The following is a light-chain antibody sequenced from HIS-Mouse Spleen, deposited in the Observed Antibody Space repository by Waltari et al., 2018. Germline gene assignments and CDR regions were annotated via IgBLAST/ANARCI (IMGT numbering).Light chain of an antibody. Sequence: QSALTQPPSASGSPGQSVTISCTGTSSDVGGYNYVSWYQQHPGKAPKLMIYEVSKRPSGVPVRFSVSKSGNTASLTVSGLQAEDEADYYCSSYAGSNNLVFGGGTKLTVL. CDR1: SSDVGGYNY. J-gene: IGLJ2*01. V-gene: IGLV2-8*01. CDR3: SSYAGSNNLV. CDR2: EVS.